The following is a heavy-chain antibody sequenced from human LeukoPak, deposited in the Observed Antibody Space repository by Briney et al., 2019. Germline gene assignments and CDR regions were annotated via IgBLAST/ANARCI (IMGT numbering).Heavy chain of an antibody. CDR3: ARYLRKQYYYDSSGYVYAEYFQH. J-gene: IGHJ1*01. CDR1: GFTFSSYA. Sequence: GGSLRLSYAASGFTFSSYAMHWVREAPGKGLEWVAVISYDGSNKYYADSVKGRFTISRDNSKNTLYLQMNSLRAEDTAVYYCARYLRKQYYYDSSGYVYAEYFQHWGQGTLVTVSS. V-gene: IGHV3-30*04. D-gene: IGHD3-22*01. CDR2: ISYDGSNK.